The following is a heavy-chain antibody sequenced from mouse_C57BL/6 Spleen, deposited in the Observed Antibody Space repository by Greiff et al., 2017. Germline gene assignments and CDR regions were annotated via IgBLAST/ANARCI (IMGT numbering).Heavy chain of an antibody. Sequence: VQLVESGPGLVQPSQSLSITCTVSGFSLTSYGVHWVRQSPGKGLEWLGVIWSGGSTDYNAAFISRLSISKDNSKSQVFFKMNSLQADDTAIYYWARNGDGYYGAWFAYWGQGTLVTVSA. CDR2: IWSGGST. CDR1: GFSLTSYG. J-gene: IGHJ3*01. V-gene: IGHV2-2*01. D-gene: IGHD2-3*01. CDR3: ARNGDGYYGAWFAY.